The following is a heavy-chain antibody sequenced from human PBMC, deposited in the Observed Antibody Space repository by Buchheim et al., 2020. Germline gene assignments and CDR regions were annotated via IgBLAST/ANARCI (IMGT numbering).Heavy chain of an antibody. CDR2: ISAHNRDT. D-gene: IGHD3-9*01. CDR3: ARDFYDILTGPSYGMDV. J-gene: IGHJ6*02. Sequence: VQLVQSGGEVKKPGASVKVSCKTAGYTFSSYGVTWVRQAPGQGLEWLGWISAHNRDTIYAQKVQGRVTMTTETSTTTAYMELRSLRSDDTAVYYCARDFYDILTGPSYGMDVWGQGTT. CDR1: GYTFSSYG. V-gene: IGHV1-18*01.